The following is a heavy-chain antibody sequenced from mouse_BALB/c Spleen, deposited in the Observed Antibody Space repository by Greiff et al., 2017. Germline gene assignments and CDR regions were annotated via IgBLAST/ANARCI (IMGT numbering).Heavy chain of an antibody. V-gene: IGHV5-12-1*01. J-gene: IGHJ2*01. Sequence: EVQLVESGGGLVKPGGSLKLSCAASGFAFSSYDMSWVRQTPEKRLEWVAYISSGGGSTYYPDTVKGRFTISRDNAKNTLYLQMSSLKSEDTAMYYCARLRTGSRYFDYWGQGTTLTVSS. CDR1: GFAFSSYD. CDR2: ISSGGGST. CDR3: ARLRTGSRYFDY. D-gene: IGHD4-1*01.